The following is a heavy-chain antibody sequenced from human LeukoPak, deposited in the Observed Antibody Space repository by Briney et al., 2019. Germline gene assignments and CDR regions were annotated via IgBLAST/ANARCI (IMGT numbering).Heavy chain of an antibody. CDR1: GRSFSAYY. Sequence: SETLSLTCAVYGRSFSAYYWSWIRQSPGKGLEWIAEINHRGDTNYNPSVKSRVSISIDTSKNQFSLKVTSLTAADTAVYYCARGPTISETGYFDYWGQGTLATVSS. D-gene: IGHD1-1*01. CDR2: INHRGDT. CDR3: ARGPTISETGYFDY. V-gene: IGHV4-34*01. J-gene: IGHJ4*03.